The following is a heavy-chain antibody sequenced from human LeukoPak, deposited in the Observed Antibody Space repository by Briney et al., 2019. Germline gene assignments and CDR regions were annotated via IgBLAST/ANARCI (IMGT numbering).Heavy chain of an antibody. CDR1: GFTFSSYW. Sequence: TGGSLRLSCAASGFTFSSYWMHWVRQAPGKGLLWVSHINSDGSSTNYADSVKGRFSISRDNAKNTLYLQMNSLRVEDTAIYYCVKVRGRARVGYFDYWGQGTLVTVSS. CDR3: VKVRGRARVGYFDY. D-gene: IGHD1-26*01. V-gene: IGHV3-74*01. CDR2: INSDGSST. J-gene: IGHJ4*02.